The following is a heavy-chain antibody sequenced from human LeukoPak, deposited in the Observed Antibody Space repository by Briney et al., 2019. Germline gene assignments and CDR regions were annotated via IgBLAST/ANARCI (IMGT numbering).Heavy chain of an antibody. Sequence: GSLRLSCAASGFTFSSYSMNWVRQAPGKGLEWVSSISSSRSYINYADSVKGRFTISRDNSKNTLYLEMNSLRAEDTAVYYCAKDIGSYYDYWGQGILVTVSS. CDR1: GFTFSSYS. CDR2: ISSSRSYI. D-gene: IGHD3-10*01. J-gene: IGHJ4*02. V-gene: IGHV3-21*01. CDR3: AKDIGSYYDY.